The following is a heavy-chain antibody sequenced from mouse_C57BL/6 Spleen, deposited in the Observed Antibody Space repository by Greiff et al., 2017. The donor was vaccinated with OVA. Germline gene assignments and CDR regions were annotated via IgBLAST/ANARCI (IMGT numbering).Heavy chain of an antibody. J-gene: IGHJ1*03. Sequence: VQLQQPGAELVMPGASVKLSCKASGYTFTSYWMHWVKQRPGQGLEWIGELDPSDSYTNYNQKCKGKSTLTVDKSSSTAYMQLSSLTSEDSAVYYCARGEGNWYFDVWGTGTTVTVSS. CDR1: GYTFTSYW. CDR3: ARGEGNWYFDV. CDR2: LDPSDSYT. V-gene: IGHV1-69*01.